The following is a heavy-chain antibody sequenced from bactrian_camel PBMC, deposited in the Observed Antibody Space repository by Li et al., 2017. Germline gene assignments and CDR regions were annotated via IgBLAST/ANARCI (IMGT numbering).Heavy chain of an antibody. CDR3: AAAARSSAYCGTLSLEY. Sequence: VESGGGSVQAGGSLRLSCSASGITVSRYCMGWFRQAPGSEREMVARIGSFGDTKYADSVKGRFTISKDNAKNTLYLQMNSLKPEDTAMYYCAAAARSSAYCGTLSLEYRGQGTQVTVS. V-gene: IGHV3S55*01. CDR1: GITVSRYC. D-gene: IGHD6*01. J-gene: IGHJ4*01. CDR2: IGSFGDT.